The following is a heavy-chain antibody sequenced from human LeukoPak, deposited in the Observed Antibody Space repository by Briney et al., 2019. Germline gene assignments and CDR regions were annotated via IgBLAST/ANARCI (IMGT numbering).Heavy chain of an antibody. Sequence: SETLSLTCTVSGYSISRGYYWGWIRQPPGKGLEWIGSIYYSGKTYYNPSLKSRVTISVDTSKNQFSLNLSSVTAADTAVYYCARSPFIVGAENAFDIWGQGTMVTVSS. V-gene: IGHV4-38-2*02. D-gene: IGHD1-26*01. CDR2: IYYSGKT. CDR3: ARSPFIVGAENAFDI. J-gene: IGHJ3*02. CDR1: GYSISRGYY.